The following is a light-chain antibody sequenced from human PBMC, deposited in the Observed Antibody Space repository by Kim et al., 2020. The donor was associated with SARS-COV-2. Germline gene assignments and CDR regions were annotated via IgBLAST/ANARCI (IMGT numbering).Light chain of an antibody. J-gene: IGKJ4*01. CDR1: QSVTNNF. CDR3: QQFSNSLS. V-gene: IGKV3-20*01. CDR2: GVS. Sequence: EIVLTQSPGTLSLSPGERATLSCRASQSVTNNFLAWYQHRPGQAPRLLIYGVSIRAADTPDRFSGSGSGTDFTLTISRLQPEDFGVYYCQQFSNSLSFGGGTKLEI.